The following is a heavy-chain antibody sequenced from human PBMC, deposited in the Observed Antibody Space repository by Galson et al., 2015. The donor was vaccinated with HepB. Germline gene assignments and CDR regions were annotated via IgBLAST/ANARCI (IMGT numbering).Heavy chain of an antibody. CDR1: GFTFSNYA. D-gene: IGHD5-18*01. J-gene: IGHJ4*02. V-gene: IGHV3-23*01. Sequence: SLRLSCAASGFTFSNYAMSWVRRAPGKGLEWVSGITGSSGATYYADSVKGRFTISRDNSKNTLYLQMNSLRDEDTAVYYCAKDKGYSYGGFDYWGQGTLVTVSS. CDR3: AKDKGYSYGGFDY. CDR2: ITGSSGAT.